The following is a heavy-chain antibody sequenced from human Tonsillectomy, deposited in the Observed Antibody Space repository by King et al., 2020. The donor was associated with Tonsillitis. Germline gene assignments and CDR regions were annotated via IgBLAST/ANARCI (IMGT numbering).Heavy chain of an antibody. J-gene: IGHJ4*02. V-gene: IGHV3-23*04. CDR1: GFTFSSSV. Sequence: VQLVESGGGLVHPGGSLRLSCAASGFTFSSSVMSWVRQAPGQGLEWVSAVSGSGGSTHYANSVEGRFTVSRDNSENTLYLQMSSLSPEVTAVYSCAKGRAYSSSWYGSDFDYWGQGILVTVSS. CDR3: AKGRAYSSSWYGSDFDY. CDR2: VSGSGGST. D-gene: IGHD6-13*01.